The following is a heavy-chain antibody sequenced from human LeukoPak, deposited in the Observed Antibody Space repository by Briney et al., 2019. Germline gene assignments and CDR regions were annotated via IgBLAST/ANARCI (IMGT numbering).Heavy chain of an antibody. CDR2: INSDGSST. CDR3: ARAYGSGSYYNGLDY. CDR1: GFTVSSNY. Sequence: GGSLRLSCAASGFTVSSNYMSWVRQAPGKGLVWVSRINSDGSSTSYADSVKGRFTISRDNAKNTLYLQMNSLRAEDTAVYYCARAYGSGSYYNGLDYWGQGTLVTVSS. V-gene: IGHV3-74*01. D-gene: IGHD3-10*01. J-gene: IGHJ4*02.